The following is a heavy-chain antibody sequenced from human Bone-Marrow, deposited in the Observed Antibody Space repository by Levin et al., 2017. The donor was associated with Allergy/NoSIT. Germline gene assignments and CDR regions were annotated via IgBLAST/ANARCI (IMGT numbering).Heavy chain of an antibody. J-gene: IGHJ4*02. D-gene: IGHD2-8*01. V-gene: IGHV3-23*01. Sequence: GGSLRLSCATSGFTFRSYTMTWVRQVSGRGLEWVSSIDESGDWPKYADSVKGRFTISRDNSKSTLYLQMNSLRAEDTALYYCAKVHGVPEWGQGSLVTVSS. CDR1: GFTFRSYT. CDR3: AKVHGVPE. CDR2: IDESGDWP.